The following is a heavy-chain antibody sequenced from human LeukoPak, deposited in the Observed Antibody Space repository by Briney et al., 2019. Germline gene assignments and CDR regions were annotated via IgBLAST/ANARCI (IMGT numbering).Heavy chain of an antibody. CDR3: ARVAQAEDIVVVVAATYYYYYYMDV. J-gene: IGHJ6*03. D-gene: IGHD2-15*01. Sequence: GASVKVSCKASGYTFTSYGTSWVRQAPGQGLEWMGWISAYNGNTNYAQKLQGRVTMTTDTSTSTAYMELRSLRSDDTAVYYCARVAQAEDIVVVVAATYYYYYYMDVWGKGTTVTVSS. CDR2: ISAYNGNT. CDR1: GYTFTSYG. V-gene: IGHV1-18*01.